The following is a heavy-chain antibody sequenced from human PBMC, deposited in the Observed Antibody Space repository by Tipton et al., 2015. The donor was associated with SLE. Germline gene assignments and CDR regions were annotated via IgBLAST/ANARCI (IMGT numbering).Heavy chain of an antibody. D-gene: IGHD6-13*01. V-gene: IGHV4-39*07. Sequence: TLSLTCTVSGGPISSSSYYWGWIRQPPGKGLEWIGSIYYSGSTYYNPSLKSRVTISVDTSKNQFSLKLSSVTAADTAVYYCARGAWGQLVPDYWGQGTLVTVSS. CDR3: ARGAWGQLVPDY. CDR1: GGPISSSSYY. J-gene: IGHJ4*02. CDR2: IYYSGST.